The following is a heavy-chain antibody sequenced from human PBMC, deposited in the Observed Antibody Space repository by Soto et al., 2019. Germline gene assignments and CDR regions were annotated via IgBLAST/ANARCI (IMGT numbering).Heavy chain of an antibody. D-gene: IGHD1-26*01. CDR2: IYYSGTT. CDR1: GYSISSSNW. Sequence: QVQLQESGPGLVKPSDTLSLTCAVSGYSISSSNWWGWIRQPPGKGLEWIGYIYYSGTTYYNPPLPSRVTMSVDTTQNQFSRKLTSVTALDTAVYDCARRELQGPIGYWGQGTLVTVSS. V-gene: IGHV4-28*01. CDR3: ARRELQGPIGY. J-gene: IGHJ4*02.